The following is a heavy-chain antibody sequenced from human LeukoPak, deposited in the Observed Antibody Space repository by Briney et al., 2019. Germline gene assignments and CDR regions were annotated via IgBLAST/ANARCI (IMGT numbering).Heavy chain of an antibody. V-gene: IGHV4-59*01. D-gene: IGHD5-24*01. CDR3: AREGLQAWFDP. Sequence: SETLSLTCTVSGGSISSYYWSWIRQPPGKGLEWIGYIYYSGSTNYSPSPKSRVTISVDTSKNQFSLKLSSVTAADTAVYYCAREGLQAWFDPWGQGTLVTVSS. CDR2: IYYSGST. J-gene: IGHJ5*02. CDR1: GGSISSYY.